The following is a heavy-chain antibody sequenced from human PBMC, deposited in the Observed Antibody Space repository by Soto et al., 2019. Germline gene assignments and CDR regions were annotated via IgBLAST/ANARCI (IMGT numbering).Heavy chain of an antibody. CDR3: AKDSANYGDTYDYDY. V-gene: IGHV3-30*18. Sequence: GGSLRLSCAASGFTFSSYGMHWVRQAPGKGLEWVAVISYDGSNKYYADSVKGRFTISRDNSKNTLYLQMNSLIAEDTAVYYCAKDSANYGDTYDYDYWGQGTLVTVSS. J-gene: IGHJ4*02. CDR1: GFTFSSYG. D-gene: IGHD4-17*01. CDR2: ISYDGSNK.